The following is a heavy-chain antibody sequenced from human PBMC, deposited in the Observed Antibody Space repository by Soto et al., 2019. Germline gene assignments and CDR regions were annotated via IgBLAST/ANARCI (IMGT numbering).Heavy chain of an antibody. CDR3: ARRTYTSGWRHYFDY. J-gene: IGHJ4*02. D-gene: IGHD6-19*01. V-gene: IGHV5-51*01. Sequence: EVQLVQSGAEVKKPGESLKISCQGSGYSFSSYWIGWVRQMPGKGLGWMAFIDPHSNTRYSPSFEGQITISADKSISTAYLQWSSLKASDTAIYYCARRTYTSGWRHYFDYWGQGTLVTVSS. CDR1: GYSFSSYW. CDR2: IDPHSNT.